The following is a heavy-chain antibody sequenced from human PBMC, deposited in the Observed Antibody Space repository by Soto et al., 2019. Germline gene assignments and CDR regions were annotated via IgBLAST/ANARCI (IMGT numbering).Heavy chain of an antibody. J-gene: IGHJ5*02. CDR1: GGSVSSGSYY. D-gene: IGHD3-9*01. CDR3: ARPPYDIWTGYRIFWFDP. V-gene: IGHV4-61*01. Sequence: SETLSLTCTVSGGSVSSGSYYWSWIRQPPGKGLEWIGYIYYSGSTNYNPSLKSRVTISVDTSKNQFSLKLSSVTAADTAVYYCARPPYDIWTGYRIFWFDPWGQGALVTVSS. CDR2: IYYSGST.